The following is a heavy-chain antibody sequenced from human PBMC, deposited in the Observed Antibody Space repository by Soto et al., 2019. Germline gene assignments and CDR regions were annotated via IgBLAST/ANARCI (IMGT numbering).Heavy chain of an antibody. Sequence: EVQLVESGGGLVQPGGSLRLSCAASGFTFSTYSLTWVPQAPGKVLEWVSYISGRSSAIYYADSVKGRFTISRDNAKNSLYLQMNSMRDEDTAVYYCARCASGGYYNSYAMDVCGQGTTDTVSS. CDR3: ARCASGGYYNSYAMDV. D-gene: IGHD2-15*01. V-gene: IGHV3-48*02. CDR2: ISGRSSAI. CDR1: GFTFSTYS. J-gene: IGHJ6*02.